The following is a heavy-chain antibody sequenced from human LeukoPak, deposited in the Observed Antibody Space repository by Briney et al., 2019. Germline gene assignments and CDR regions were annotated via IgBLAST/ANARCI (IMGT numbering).Heavy chain of an antibody. D-gene: IGHD3-16*01. V-gene: IGHV3-30-3*01. CDR1: GFTFSSYA. J-gene: IGHJ4*02. CDR2: ISYDGSNK. CDR3: ARDGGVGGFDY. Sequence: GGSLRLSCAVSGFTFSSYAMHWARQAPGQGLEWVAVISYDGSNKYYADSVKGRFTISRDNSKNTLYLRMNSLRAEDTAVYYCARDGGVGGFDYWGQGTLVTVSS.